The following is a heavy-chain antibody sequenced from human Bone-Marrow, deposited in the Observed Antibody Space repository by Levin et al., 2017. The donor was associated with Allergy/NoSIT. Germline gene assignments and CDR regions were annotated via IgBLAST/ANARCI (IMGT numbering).Heavy chain of an antibody. J-gene: IGHJ2*01. CDR2: INHSGST. D-gene: IGHD2-21*02. CDR3: ARGSPYWVVTAMVYFDL. Sequence: SETLSLTCAVYGGSFSGYYWSWIRQPPGKGLEWIGEINHSGSTNYNPSLKSRVTISVDTSKNQFSLKLSSVTAADTAVYYCARGSPYWVVTAMVYFDLWGRGTLVTVSS. CDR1: GGSFSGYY. V-gene: IGHV4-34*01.